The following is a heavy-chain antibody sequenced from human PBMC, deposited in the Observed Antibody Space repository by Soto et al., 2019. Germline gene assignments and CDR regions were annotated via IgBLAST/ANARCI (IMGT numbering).Heavy chain of an antibody. CDR2: IIPVSGTP. J-gene: IGHJ4*02. CDR3: ANGRFPGSRWPSFES. CDR1: EGTFSDNA. V-gene: IGHV1-69*13. Sequence: SVKVSCKASEGTFSDNAISWMRQAPGQGLEWLGGIIPVSGTPYYAQSFQGRVTISADDSSSTAYLDLTSLKSDDTAIYFCANGRFPGSRWPSFESWGQGTLVPVSS. D-gene: IGHD6-13*01.